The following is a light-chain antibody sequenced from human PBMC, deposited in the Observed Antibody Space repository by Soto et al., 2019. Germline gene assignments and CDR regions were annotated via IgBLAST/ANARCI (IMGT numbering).Light chain of an antibody. CDR3: ETWDSNKWV. CDR2: LEGSGSY. J-gene: IGLJ3*02. CDR1: SGHSSYT. Sequence: QPVLTQSSSASASLGSSVKLTCTLSSGHSSYTIAWHQQLPGKAPRYLMNLEGSGSYNKGSGVPDRFSGSSSGADRYLTISNLHFEDEADYYCETWDSNKWVFGGGTKLTVL. V-gene: IGLV4-60*02.